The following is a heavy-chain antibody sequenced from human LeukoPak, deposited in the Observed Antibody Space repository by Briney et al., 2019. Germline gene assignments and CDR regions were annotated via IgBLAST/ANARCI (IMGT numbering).Heavy chain of an antibody. D-gene: IGHD2-15*01. Sequence: SETLSLTCTVSGGSISGYYWSWIRQPPGKGLEWIGYIYYSGSTNCNPSLKSRVTISVDTSKNQFSLKLSSVTAADTAVYYCARQYCSGGSCYPLFDYWGQGTLVTVSS. CDR1: GGSISGYY. V-gene: IGHV4-59*01. CDR2: IYYSGST. J-gene: IGHJ4*02. CDR3: ARQYCSGGSCYPLFDY.